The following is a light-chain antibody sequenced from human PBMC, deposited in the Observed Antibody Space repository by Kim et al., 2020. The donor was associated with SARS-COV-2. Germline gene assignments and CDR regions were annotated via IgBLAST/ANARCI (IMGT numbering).Light chain of an antibody. CDR3: QSYDSSNWV. J-gene: IGLJ3*02. CDR2: EDN. V-gene: IGLV6-57*01. CDR1: SGSIASYY. Sequence: GKTVAISCTRSSGSIASYYVLWYQQRPGSSPTTVIYEDNQRPSGVPDRFSGSIDSSSNSASLTISGLKTEDEADYYCQSYDSSNWVFGGGTKLTVL.